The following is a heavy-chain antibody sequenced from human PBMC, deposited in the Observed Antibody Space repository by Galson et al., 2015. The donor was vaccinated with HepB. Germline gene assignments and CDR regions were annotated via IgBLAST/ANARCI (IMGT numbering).Heavy chain of an antibody. Sequence: SVKVSCKASGGTFSSYAISWVRQAPGQGLEWMGGIIPIFGTANYAQKFQGRVTITADESTSTAYMELSSLRSEDTAVYYCARARVVTAITPTLGHNWFDPWGQGTLVTVSS. CDR2: IIPIFGTA. J-gene: IGHJ5*02. D-gene: IGHD2-21*02. V-gene: IGHV1-69*13. CDR3: ARARVVTAITPTLGHNWFDP. CDR1: GGTFSSYA.